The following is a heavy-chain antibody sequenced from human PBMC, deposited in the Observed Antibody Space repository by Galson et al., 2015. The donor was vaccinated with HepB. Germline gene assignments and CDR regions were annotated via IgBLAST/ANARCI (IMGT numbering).Heavy chain of an antibody. Sequence: PLRLEGADSGVNDSSYVMSWARQAQGKGLEWVSAISGRGGSTYYADSVKGRFTISRDNSKNTLYLQMNSLRTEDTAVYYCAKDGGHLYSSISVYWGQGTLVTVSS. CDR1: GVNDSSYV. D-gene: IGHD5-18*01. J-gene: IGHJ4*02. CDR2: ISGRGGST. CDR3: AKDGGHLYSSISVY. V-gene: IGHV3-23*01.